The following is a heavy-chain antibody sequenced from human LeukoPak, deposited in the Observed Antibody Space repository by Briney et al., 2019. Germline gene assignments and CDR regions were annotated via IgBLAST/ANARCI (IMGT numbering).Heavy chain of an antibody. J-gene: IGHJ4*02. V-gene: IGHV4-61*01. D-gene: IGHD3-10*01. CDR3: ARVGILWFGEPRFYFDY. CDR2: IYYSGST. CDR1: GGSISSGSYY. Sequence: SETLSLTCTVSGGSISSGSYYWSWIRQPPGKGLEWIGYIYYSGSTNYNPSLKSRVTISVDTSKNQFSLKLSSVTAADTAVYYCARVGILWFGEPRFYFDYWGQGTLVTVSS.